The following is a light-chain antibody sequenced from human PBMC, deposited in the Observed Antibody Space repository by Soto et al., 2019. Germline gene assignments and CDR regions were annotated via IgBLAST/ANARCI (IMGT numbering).Light chain of an antibody. CDR1: RSDIGAYNF. J-gene: IGLJ2*01. CDR3: SSYAGSSTLVV. Sequence: QSALTQPASVSGSPGQSITISCTGTRSDIGAYNFVSWYQQHPGKAPKLMIYDVSIRPSGVSHRFSGSKSGNTASLTISGLQAEDEADYYCSSYAGSSTLVVFGGGTTVTVL. CDR2: DVS. V-gene: IGLV2-14*01.